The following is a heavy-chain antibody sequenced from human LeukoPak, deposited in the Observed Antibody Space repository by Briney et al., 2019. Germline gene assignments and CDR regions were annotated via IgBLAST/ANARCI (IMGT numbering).Heavy chain of an antibody. CDR2: AYYSGHT. Sequence: SETLSLTCTVSGGSISDNYWSWIRQPPGKGLEWIGYAYYSGHTNYNSSLKSRVIMSLDTSKSQFSLRLSSVTAADTAVYFCARHPLATPFDYWGPGTLVTVSS. D-gene: IGHD2-15*01. CDR1: GGSISDNY. J-gene: IGHJ4*02. CDR3: ARHPLATPFDY. V-gene: IGHV4-59*08.